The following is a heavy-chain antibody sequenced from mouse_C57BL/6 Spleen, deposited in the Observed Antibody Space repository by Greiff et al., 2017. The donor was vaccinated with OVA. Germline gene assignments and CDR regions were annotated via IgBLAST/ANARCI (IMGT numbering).Heavy chain of an antibody. CDR3: ARGVDDGFPYWYFDV. D-gene: IGHD2-3*01. J-gene: IGHJ1*03. Sequence: VQLQQSGAELVKPGASVKLSCKASGYTFTSYWMHWVKQRPGRGLEWIGRIDPNSGGTKYNEKFKSKATLTVDKPSSTAYMQLSSLTSEDSAVYYCARGVDDGFPYWYFDVWGTGTTVTVSS. CDR2: IDPNSGGT. V-gene: IGHV1-62-3*01. CDR1: GYTFTSYW.